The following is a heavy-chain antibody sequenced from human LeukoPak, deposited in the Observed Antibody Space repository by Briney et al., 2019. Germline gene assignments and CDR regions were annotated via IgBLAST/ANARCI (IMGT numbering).Heavy chain of an antibody. D-gene: IGHD3-22*01. CDR1: GVSISGNY. J-gene: IGHJ5*02. CDR3: ARVAYYYDSSGYDP. Sequence: SETLSLTCTVSGVSISGNYWSWIRQPPGKGLEWIGYIFYTGSTNYNPSLKSRVTISVDTSKNQFSLKLSSVTAADTAVYYCARVAYYYDSSGYDPWGQGTLVTVSS. CDR2: IFYTGST. V-gene: IGHV4-59*01.